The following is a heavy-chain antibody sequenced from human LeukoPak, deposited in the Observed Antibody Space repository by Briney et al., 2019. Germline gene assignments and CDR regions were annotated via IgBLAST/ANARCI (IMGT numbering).Heavy chain of an antibody. Sequence: SETLSLACAVYGGSFSGYYWSWIRQPPGKGLEWIGEINHSGSTNYNPSLKSRVTISVDTSKNQFSLKLSSVTAADTAVYYCARGRQVSPRYCSGGSCYSVFSIWGQGTLVTVSS. CDR2: INHSGST. J-gene: IGHJ4*02. CDR1: GGSFSGYY. CDR3: ARGRQVSPRYCSGGSCYSVFSI. V-gene: IGHV4-34*01. D-gene: IGHD2-15*01.